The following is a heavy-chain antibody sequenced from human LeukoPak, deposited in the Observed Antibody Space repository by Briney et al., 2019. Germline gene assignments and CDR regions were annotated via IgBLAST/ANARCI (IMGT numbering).Heavy chain of an antibody. CDR1: GFAFSVYE. CDR3: AREWDGDYMDV. J-gene: IGHJ6*03. V-gene: IGHV3-48*03. Sequence: PGGSLRLSCAASGFAFSVYEMYWIRQAPGKGLEWVSYISSSGSTIYYADSVKGRFTISRDNAMNSLYLQMNSLRAEDTAVYYCAREWDGDYMDVWGKGTTVTVSS. D-gene: IGHD4-17*01. CDR2: ISSSGSTI.